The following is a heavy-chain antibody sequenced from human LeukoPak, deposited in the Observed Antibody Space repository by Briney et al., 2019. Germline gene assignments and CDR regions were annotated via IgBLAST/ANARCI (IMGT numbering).Heavy chain of an antibody. V-gene: IGHV4-38-2*02. D-gene: IGHD3-3*01. CDR2: IYHSGST. CDR1: GYSISTGYY. CDR3: ARDARVRFPVTIWFDR. J-gene: IGHJ5*02. Sequence: PSETLSLTCTVSGYSISTGYYWGWIRQPPGKGLEWFASIYHSGSTYYNLSLKSRVTISVDTSKNQFSLRLSSVTAADTAVYYCARDARVRFPVTIWFDRWGQGTLLTASS.